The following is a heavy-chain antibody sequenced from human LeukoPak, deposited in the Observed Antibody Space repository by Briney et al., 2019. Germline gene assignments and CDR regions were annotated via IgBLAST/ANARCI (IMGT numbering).Heavy chain of an antibody. Sequence: SETLSLTCVVYDESFSGYYWTWIRQPPGKGLEWIGEINHGGITNYNPSLRGRATISVDTSKNQFSLKLSSVTAADTAVFYCARGAGPSSADYFDSWGQGTLVTVSS. CDR1: DESFSGYY. V-gene: IGHV4-34*01. CDR3: ARGAGPSSADYFDS. J-gene: IGHJ4*02. CDR2: INHGGIT.